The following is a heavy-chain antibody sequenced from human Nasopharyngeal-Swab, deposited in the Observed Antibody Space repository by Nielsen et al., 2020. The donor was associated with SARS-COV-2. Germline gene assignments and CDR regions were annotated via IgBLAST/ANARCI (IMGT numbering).Heavy chain of an antibody. Sequence: ASVKVSCKVSGYTPTELSMHWVRQAPGKGLEWMGGFDPEDGETIYAQKFQGRVTITADESTSTAYMELSSLRSEDTAVYYCAADYGDYGFRFDYWGQGTLVTVSS. V-gene: IGHV1-24*01. CDR1: GYTPTELS. J-gene: IGHJ4*02. D-gene: IGHD4-17*01. CDR3: AADYGDYGFRFDY. CDR2: FDPEDGET.